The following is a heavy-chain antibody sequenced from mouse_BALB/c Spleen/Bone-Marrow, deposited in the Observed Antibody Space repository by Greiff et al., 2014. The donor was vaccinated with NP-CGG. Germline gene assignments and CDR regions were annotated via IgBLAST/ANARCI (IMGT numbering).Heavy chain of an antibody. D-gene: IGHD2-14*01. CDR1: GYTFTSYV. CDR3: AKGGNYRYDFDY. Sequence: EVQLQQSGPELVKPGASVKMSCKASGYTFTSYVMHWVKQKPGQGLEWIGYINPYNDGTKYNEKFKGMATLTSDRSSSTAYMEXSSLTSEDSAVYYCAKGGNYRYDFDYWGQGTTLTVSS. J-gene: IGHJ2*01. CDR2: INPYNDGT. V-gene: IGHV1-14*01.